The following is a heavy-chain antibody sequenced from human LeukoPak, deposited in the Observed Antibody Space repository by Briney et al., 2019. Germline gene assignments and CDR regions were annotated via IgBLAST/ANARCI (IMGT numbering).Heavy chain of an antibody. CDR2: INPNSGGT. J-gene: IGHJ6*02. Sequence: ASVKVSCKASGYTFTGYYMHWVPQAPGQGLEWMGWINPNSGGTNYAQKFQGRVTMTRDTSISTAYMELSRLRSDDTAVYYCARALAAAWDYYYYGMDVWGQGTTVTVSS. D-gene: IGHD6-13*01. CDR3: ARALAAAWDYYYYGMDV. CDR1: GYTFTGYY. V-gene: IGHV1-2*02.